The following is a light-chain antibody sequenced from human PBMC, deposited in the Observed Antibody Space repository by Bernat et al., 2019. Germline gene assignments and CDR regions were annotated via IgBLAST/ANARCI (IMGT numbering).Light chain of an antibody. V-gene: IGLV1-44*01. CDR3: AAWDDSLNGWV. CDR2: SNN. CDR1: RSNIGSNT. Sequence: QSVLTQPPAASGTPGQRVTMSCSGSRSNIGSNTVNWYQQLPGTAPKLLMYSNNERPSGVPDRFSGSKSGTSASLAISGLQSEDEADYYCAAWDDSLNGWVFGGGTKLTVL. J-gene: IGLJ3*02.